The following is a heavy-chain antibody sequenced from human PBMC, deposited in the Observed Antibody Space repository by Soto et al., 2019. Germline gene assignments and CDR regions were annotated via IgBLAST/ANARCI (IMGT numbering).Heavy chain of an antibody. CDR2: INSSGRA. D-gene: IGHD2-2*01. V-gene: IGHV4-30-4*01. CDR3: TSFSTLGKDYGVHV. Sequence: QVQLQESGPGLVKPSQTLSLTCSVSGVSITSSDSYWSLIRQPPGKGLEWIGYINSSGRAYYKPSLKSRVSISIDTSKNQFSLRLTSVTVADTAVYFCTSFSTLGKDYGVHVLGQGTTVTVSS. J-gene: IGHJ6*02. CDR1: GVSITSSDSY.